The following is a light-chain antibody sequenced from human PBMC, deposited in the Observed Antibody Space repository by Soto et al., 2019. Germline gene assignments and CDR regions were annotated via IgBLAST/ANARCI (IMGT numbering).Light chain of an antibody. CDR1: NSNIGAGYT. CDR3: QSYDNNLTGLI. V-gene: IGLV1-40*01. Sequence: QAVVTQPPSVTGAPGQRITISCTGSNSNIGAGYTVHWYQQFPGTAPTLLRFTKANRPSGVPDRFSASKSGTSASLAITGLQGEDEADYYCQSYDNNLTGLIFGGGTKLTVL. J-gene: IGLJ2*01. CDR2: TKA.